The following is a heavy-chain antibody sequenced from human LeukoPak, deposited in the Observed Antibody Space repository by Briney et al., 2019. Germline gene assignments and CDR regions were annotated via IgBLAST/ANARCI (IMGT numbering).Heavy chain of an antibody. CDR3: AKDMRPTLYYSSSPNNWFDP. CDR1: GFSFSTYD. J-gene: IGHJ5*02. CDR2: ITANTRGSIT. D-gene: IGHD6-6*01. V-gene: IGHV3-23*01. Sequence: GGSLRLSCVTSGFSFSTYDMSWVRQAPGKGLEWVSGITANTRGSITYYADSVKGRFTISRDSSKDTLYLQMNSLRAEDTAVYYCAKDMRPTLYYSSSPNNWFDPWGQGTLVTVSS.